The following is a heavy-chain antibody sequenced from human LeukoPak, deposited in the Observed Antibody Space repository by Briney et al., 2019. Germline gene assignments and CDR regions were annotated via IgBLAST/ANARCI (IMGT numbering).Heavy chain of an antibody. J-gene: IGHJ6*02. V-gene: IGHV3-23*01. D-gene: IGHD1-14*01. CDR1: GFTFSAYT. Sequence: GGSLRLSCAASGFTFSAYTMSWVRQTPGKGLEWASALTGSGDTPYYASSVKGRFTISRDNFKRTVHLEMSNLRADDTAMYYCVRRATVRGMDFWGLGTTVIVSS. CDR2: LTGSGDTP. CDR3: VRRATVRGMDF.